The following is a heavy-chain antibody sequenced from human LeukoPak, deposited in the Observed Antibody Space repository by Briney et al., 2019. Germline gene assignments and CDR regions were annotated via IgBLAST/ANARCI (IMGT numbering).Heavy chain of an antibody. V-gene: IGHV4-59*08. J-gene: IGHJ4*02. CDR2: IYYSGST. D-gene: IGHD2-21*02. Sequence: PSETLSLTCTVSGGSISSYYWSWIRQPPGEGLEWIGYIYYSGSTNYNPSLKSRDTISVDTSKNQFSLKLSSVTAADTAVYYCARHTYCGGDCYSPYYFDYWGQGTLVTVSS. CDR3: ARHTYCGGDCYSPYYFDY. CDR1: GGSISSYY.